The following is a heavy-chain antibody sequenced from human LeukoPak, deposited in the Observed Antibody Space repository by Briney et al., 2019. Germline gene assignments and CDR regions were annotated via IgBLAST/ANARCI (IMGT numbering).Heavy chain of an antibody. D-gene: IGHD6-13*01. V-gene: IGHV4-39*07. Sequence: SETLSLTCTVSGGSISSSSYYWGWIRQPPGKGLEWIRSIYYSGSTYYNPSLKSRVTISVDTSKNQFSLKLSSVTAADTAVYYCARAHTGYSSSWYNYYYYYMDVWGKGTTVTISS. J-gene: IGHJ6*03. CDR2: IYYSGST. CDR1: GGSISSSSYY. CDR3: ARAHTGYSSSWYNYYYYYMDV.